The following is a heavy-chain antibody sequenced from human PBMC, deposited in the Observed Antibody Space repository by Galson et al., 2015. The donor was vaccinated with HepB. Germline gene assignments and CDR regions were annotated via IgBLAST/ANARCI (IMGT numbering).Heavy chain of an antibody. CDR2: IKQDGSEK. J-gene: IGHJ4*02. Sequence: SLRLSCAASGFTFSSYWMSWVRQAPGKGLEWVANIKQDGSEKYYVDSVKGRFTISRDNAKNSPYLQMNSLRAEDTAVYYCARLGFSSGWYRGFDYWGQGTLVTVSS. CDR3: ARLGFSSGWYRGFDY. CDR1: GFTFSSYW. D-gene: IGHD6-19*01. V-gene: IGHV3-7*03.